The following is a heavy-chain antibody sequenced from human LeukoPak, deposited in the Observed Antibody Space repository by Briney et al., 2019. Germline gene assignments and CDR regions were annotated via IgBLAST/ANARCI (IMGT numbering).Heavy chain of an antibody. CDR1: GDSISSYY. CDR2: ISTSGGT. Sequence: PSETLSLTCTVSGDSISSYYWSWIRQPAGKGLEWIGRISTSGGTNYNPSLTSRVTISVDKSKSHFSLKVHSVTAADTAVYYCARGPIESHADYWGQGILVSVSS. D-gene: IGHD2-15*01. CDR3: ARGPIESHADY. J-gene: IGHJ4*02. V-gene: IGHV4-4*07.